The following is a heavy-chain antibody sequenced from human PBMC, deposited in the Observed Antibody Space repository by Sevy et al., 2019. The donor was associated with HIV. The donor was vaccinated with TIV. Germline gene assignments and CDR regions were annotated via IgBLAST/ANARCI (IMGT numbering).Heavy chain of an antibody. CDR1: GFTFSSYS. CDR3: ARDYSGSYYALPVDY. CDR2: ISSSSSYI. J-gene: IGHJ4*02. D-gene: IGHD1-26*01. V-gene: IGHV3-21*01. Sequence: GGSLRLSCAASGFTFSSYSMNWVRQAPGKGLEWVSSISSSSSYIYYADSVKGRFTISRDNAKNSLYLQMNSLRAEDTAVYYCARDYSGSYYALPVDYWGQRTLVTVSS.